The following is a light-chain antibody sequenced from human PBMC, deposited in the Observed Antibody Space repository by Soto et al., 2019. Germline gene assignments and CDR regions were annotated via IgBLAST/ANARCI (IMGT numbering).Light chain of an antibody. Sequence: DIQMTQSPSTLSASVGDRVTITCRASQSISSWLAWYRQKPGKAPKLLIYDASSLESGVPSRFSGSGSGTEFTLTISSLQPDDFATYYCQQYNSPGTFGQGTKLEIK. J-gene: IGKJ2*01. V-gene: IGKV1-5*01. CDR1: QSISSW. CDR2: DAS. CDR3: QQYNSPGT.